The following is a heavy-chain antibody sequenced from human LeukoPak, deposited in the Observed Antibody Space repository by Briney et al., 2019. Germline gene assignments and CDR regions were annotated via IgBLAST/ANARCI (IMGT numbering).Heavy chain of an antibody. CDR2: MNPNSGNT. D-gene: IGHD3-22*01. CDR1: GYTFTSYD. Sequence: ASVKVSCKASGYTFTSYDINWVRQATGQGLEWMGWMNPNSGNTGYAQKFQGRVTMTRNTSISTAYMELSSLRSEDTAVYYCASAFSEAYYYDSSGYYREEGFDYWGQETLVTVSS. V-gene: IGHV1-8*01. CDR3: ASAFSEAYYYDSSGYYREEGFDY. J-gene: IGHJ4*02.